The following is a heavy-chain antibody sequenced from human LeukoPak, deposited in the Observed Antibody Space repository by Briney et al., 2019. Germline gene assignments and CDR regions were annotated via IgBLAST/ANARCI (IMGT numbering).Heavy chain of an antibody. Sequence: PSETLSLTCTVSGGSISSYYWSWIRQPPGKGLEWIGHIYYSGSTNYNPSLKSRVTISVDTSKNQFSLKVSSVTAADTAVYYCARSQYYDFWSGYYTLTPFDYWGQGTLVTVSS. CDR3: ARSQYYDFWSGYYTLTPFDY. CDR1: GGSISSYY. D-gene: IGHD3-3*01. V-gene: IGHV4-59*12. J-gene: IGHJ4*02. CDR2: IYYSGST.